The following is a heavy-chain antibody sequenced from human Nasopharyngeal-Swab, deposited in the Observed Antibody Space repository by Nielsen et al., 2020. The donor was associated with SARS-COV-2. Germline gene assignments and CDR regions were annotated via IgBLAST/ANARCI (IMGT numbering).Heavy chain of an antibody. CDR2: IKQDGSDK. CDR3: AKVLLVGATYGWFDP. Sequence: GGSLRLSCAASGLTFTNSWMSWVRQAPGKGLEWVANIKQDGSDKYYADSVKGRFTISRDNSKNTLYLQMNSLRAEDTAVYYCAKVLLVGATYGWFDPWGQGTLVTVSS. D-gene: IGHD1-26*01. J-gene: IGHJ5*02. V-gene: IGHV3-7*01. CDR1: GLTFTNSW.